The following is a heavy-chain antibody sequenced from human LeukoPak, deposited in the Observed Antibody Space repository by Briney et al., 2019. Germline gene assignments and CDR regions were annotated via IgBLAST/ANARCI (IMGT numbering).Heavy chain of an antibody. V-gene: IGHV3-9*01. Sequence: GRSLRLSCAASGFTFDDYAMHWVRQAPGKGLEWVSGITWNGGTIVYADSVKGRFTISRDNAENSLYLQMNSLRAEDTAFYYCARAGGSRYYYAMDVWGQGTMVTVSS. CDR2: ITWNGGTI. CDR1: GFTFDDYA. D-gene: IGHD3-16*01. CDR3: ARAGGSRYYYAMDV. J-gene: IGHJ6*02.